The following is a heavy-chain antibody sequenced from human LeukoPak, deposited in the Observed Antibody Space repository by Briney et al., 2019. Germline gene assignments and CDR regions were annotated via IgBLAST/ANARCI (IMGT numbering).Heavy chain of an antibody. Sequence: GASEKVSCKASGYSFTNFDINWVRQAPGQGLEWMGGIIPIFGTANYAQKFQGRVTITADKSTSTAYMELSSLRSEDTAVYYCAIHRYYYDSSVNFDYWGQGTLVTVSS. CDR3: AIHRYYYDSSVNFDY. J-gene: IGHJ4*02. CDR2: IIPIFGTA. D-gene: IGHD3-22*01. V-gene: IGHV1-69*06. CDR1: GYSFTNFD.